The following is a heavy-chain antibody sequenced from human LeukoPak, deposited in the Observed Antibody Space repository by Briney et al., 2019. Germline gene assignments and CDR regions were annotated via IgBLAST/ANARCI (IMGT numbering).Heavy chain of an antibody. V-gene: IGHV1-3*01. Sequence: ASVKVSCKASGYTFTSYAMHWVRQAPGQRLEWMGWINAGNDNTKYSQKFQGRVTITRDTSASTAYMELSSLRSEDTAVYYCARDLGFCPGGTCYPNGFAPGARGTLVPVSS. CDR3: ARDLGFCPGGTCYPNGFAP. D-gene: IGHD2-15*01. CDR1: GYTFTSYA. CDR2: INAGNDNT. J-gene: IGHJ5*02.